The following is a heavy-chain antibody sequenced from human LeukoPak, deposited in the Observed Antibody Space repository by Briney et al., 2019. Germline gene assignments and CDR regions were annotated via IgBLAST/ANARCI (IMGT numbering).Heavy chain of an antibody. D-gene: IGHD6-13*01. J-gene: IGHJ4*02. CDR1: GASLSSGSYY. CDR2: IYPSGST. Sequence: SETLSLTCTVSGASLSSGSYYWSWIRQPAGKGLEWIGRIYPSGSTDYNPSLKSRVTMSLDTSKNQFSLKLSSVTAADTAVYYCARSRGIISDSTLDYWGQGTLVTVSS. V-gene: IGHV4-61*02. CDR3: ARSRGIISDSTLDY.